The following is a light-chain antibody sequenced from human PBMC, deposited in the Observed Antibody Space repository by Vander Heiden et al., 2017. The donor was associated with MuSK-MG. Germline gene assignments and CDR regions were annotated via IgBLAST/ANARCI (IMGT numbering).Light chain of an antibody. CDR1: QSISSW. Sequence: GDRVTITCRASQSISSWLAWYQQKPGKAPKLLIYDASSLESGVPSRFSGSGFRTEFTLTISSLQPDDIAAYYSQQDNNYPWTFGQGTRVEIK. CDR3: QQDNNYPWT. J-gene: IGKJ1*01. CDR2: DAS. V-gene: IGKV1-5*01.